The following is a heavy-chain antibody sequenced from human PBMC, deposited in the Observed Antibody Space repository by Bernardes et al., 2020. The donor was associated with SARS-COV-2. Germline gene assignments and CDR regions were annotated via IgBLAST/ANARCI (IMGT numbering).Heavy chain of an antibody. D-gene: IGHD4-17*01. CDR2: IYYSGST. Sequence: SETLSLTCTVSGGSISSYYWSWIRQPPGKGLEWIGYIYYSGSTNYHPSLKSRVTMSVDTSKSQFSLKLSSVTAADTAVYYCARDYGDAFDIWGRGTMVTVSS. CDR3: ARDYGDAFDI. V-gene: IGHV4-59*08. CDR1: GGSISSYY. J-gene: IGHJ3*02.